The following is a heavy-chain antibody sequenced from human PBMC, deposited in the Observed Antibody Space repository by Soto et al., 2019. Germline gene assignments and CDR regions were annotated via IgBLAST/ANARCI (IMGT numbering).Heavy chain of an antibody. CDR1: GFTFSSYW. J-gene: IGHJ6*02. D-gene: IGHD3-10*01. V-gene: IGHV3-7*01. Sequence: GGSLRLSCAASGFTFSSYWMSWVRQAPGKGLEWVANIKQDGSEKYYVDSVKGRFTISRDNAKNALYLKMNSLRAEDTAVYYCARDPGTFACAASITCYHSAMDIWGQGTTVTVSS. CDR2: IKQDGSEK. CDR3: ARDPGTFACAASITCYHSAMDI.